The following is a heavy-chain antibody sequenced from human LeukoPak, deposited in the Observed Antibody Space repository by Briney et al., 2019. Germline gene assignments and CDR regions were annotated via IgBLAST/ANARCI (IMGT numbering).Heavy chain of an antibody. V-gene: IGHV3-30*19. CDR3: ARGGAEEWLGLDY. CDR1: GFTFSSYG. Sequence: GGSLRLSCAASGFTFSSYGMHWVRQAPGKGLEWVAVISYDGSNKYYADSVKGRFPISRDNSKNTVYLQMNSLRLEDTAVYYCARGGAEEWLGLDYWGLGTLVTVSS. D-gene: IGHD6-19*01. CDR2: ISYDGSNK. J-gene: IGHJ4*02.